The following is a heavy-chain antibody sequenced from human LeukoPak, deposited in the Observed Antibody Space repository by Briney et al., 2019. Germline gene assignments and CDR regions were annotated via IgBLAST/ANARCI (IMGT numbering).Heavy chain of an antibody. J-gene: IGHJ6*03. V-gene: IGHV4-30-2*01. CDR3: ARVTAAAGGYYMDV. CDR1: GGSISSGGYS. D-gene: IGHD6-13*01. Sequence: SQTLSLTCAVSGGSISSGGYSWSWIRQPPGKGLEWIGYIYHSGSTYYNPSLKSRVTISVDRSKNQFSLKLSSVTAADTAVYYCARVTAAAGGYYMDVWGKGTTVTVSS. CDR2: IYHSGST.